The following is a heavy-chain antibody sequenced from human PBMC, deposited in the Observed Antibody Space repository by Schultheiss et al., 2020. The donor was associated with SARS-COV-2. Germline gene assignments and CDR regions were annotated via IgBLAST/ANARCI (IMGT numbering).Heavy chain of an antibody. CDR1: GGSISSSNW. CDR3: ARDGDFYYYYMDV. Sequence: SETLSLTCAVSGGSISSSNWWSWVRQPPGKGLEWIGYIYYSGSTYYNPSLKSRVTISVDTSKNQFSLKLSSVTAADTAVYYCARDGDFYYYYMDVWGKGTTVTVSS. V-gene: IGHV4-4*02. CDR2: IYYSGST. D-gene: IGHD3-10*01. J-gene: IGHJ6*03.